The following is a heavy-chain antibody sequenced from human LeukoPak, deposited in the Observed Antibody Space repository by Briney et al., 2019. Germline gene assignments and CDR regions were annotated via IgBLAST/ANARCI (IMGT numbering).Heavy chain of an antibody. D-gene: IGHD2-21*02. CDR1: GGSISSSNYY. Sequence: PSGTLSLTCSVSGGSISSSNYYWSWIRQPAGKGLEWIGRIYTSESTNYNPSLKSRVTISVDTSKNQFSLKLSSVTAADTAVYYCARDLRRRVTAIGYGPREYYYYMDVWGKGTTVTISS. V-gene: IGHV4-61*02. CDR2: IYTSEST. J-gene: IGHJ6*03. CDR3: ARDLRRRVTAIGYGPREYYYYMDV.